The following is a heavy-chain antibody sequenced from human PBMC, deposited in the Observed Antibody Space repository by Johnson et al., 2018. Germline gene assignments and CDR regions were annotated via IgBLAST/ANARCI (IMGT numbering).Heavy chain of an antibody. Sequence: QVQLVESGGGVVQPGRSLRLSCAASGFTFSSYGMHWVRQAPGKGLEWVAVIWYDGSNKYYADSVKGRFTISRDNSKNTLYLQMNSLRAEDTAVYYCARDKKNWNYGRGYYYGMDVWGQGTTVTVSS. CDR2: IWYDGSNK. CDR3: ARDKKNWNYGRGYYYGMDV. J-gene: IGHJ6*02. V-gene: IGHV3-33*01. CDR1: GFTFSSYG. D-gene: IGHD1-7*01.